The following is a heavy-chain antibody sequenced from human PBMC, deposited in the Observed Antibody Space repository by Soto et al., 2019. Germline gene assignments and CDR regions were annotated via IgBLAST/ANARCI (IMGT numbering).Heavy chain of an antibody. D-gene: IGHD5-12*01. CDR2: IIPIFGTA. V-gene: IGHV1-69*06. Sequence: QVQLVQSGAEVKKPGSSVKVSCKASGGTFSSYAISWVRQAPGQGLEWMGGIIPIFGTANYAQKFQGRVTITADKSTSTAYMELSSLRSEDTAVYYCARALGRGYSGYHREYYFDYWGQGTLVTVSS. J-gene: IGHJ4*02. CDR1: GGTFSSYA. CDR3: ARALGRGYSGYHREYYFDY.